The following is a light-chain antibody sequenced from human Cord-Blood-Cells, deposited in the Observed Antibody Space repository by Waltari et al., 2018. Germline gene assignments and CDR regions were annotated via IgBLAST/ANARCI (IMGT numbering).Light chain of an antibody. J-gene: IGKJ2*01. CDR1: QSISSW. V-gene: IGKV1-5*01. CDR3: QQYNSYNT. Sequence: DIQMTQSPSTLSASVGDRVNITCRASQSISSWLAWYQQKPGKAPKLLIYDASSLESGVPSRFSGSGSGTEFTLTISSLQPDDFATYYCQQYNSYNTFGQGTKLEIK. CDR2: DAS.